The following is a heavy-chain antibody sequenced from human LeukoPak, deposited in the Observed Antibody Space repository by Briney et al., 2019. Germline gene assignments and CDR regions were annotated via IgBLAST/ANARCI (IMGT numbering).Heavy chain of an antibody. CDR1: GGSISSSSYY. CDR3: ARVLRGYNYGRGADY. CDR2: ISYSGST. Sequence: SETLSLTCTVSGGSISSSSYYWGWIRQPPGTGLEWIGHISYSGSTYYNPSLKSRVTISVDTSKNEFSLKLSSVTAADTAVYYCARVLRGYNYGRGADYWGQGTLVTVSS. D-gene: IGHD5-18*01. V-gene: IGHV4-39*07. J-gene: IGHJ4*02.